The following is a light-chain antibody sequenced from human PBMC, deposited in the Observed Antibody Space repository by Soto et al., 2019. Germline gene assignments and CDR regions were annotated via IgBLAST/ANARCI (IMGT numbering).Light chain of an antibody. Sequence: DIQMTQSPSTLSASVGDRVTITCWASQSISSWLAWYRQRPGKAPKLLIYEASSLETGVPSRFSGSGSGTEFTLTISSLQPDDFATYYCQQYNTYSSWTFGQGTKVEIK. CDR3: QQYNTYSSWT. CDR2: EAS. J-gene: IGKJ1*01. CDR1: QSISSW. V-gene: IGKV1-5*03.